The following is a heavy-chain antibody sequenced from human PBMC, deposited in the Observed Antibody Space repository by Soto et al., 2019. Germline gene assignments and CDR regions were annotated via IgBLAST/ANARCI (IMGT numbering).Heavy chain of an antibody. Sequence: ASVKVSCKASGYTFTSYGISWVRQAPGQGLEWMGWISAYNGNTNYAQKLQGRVTMTTDTSTSTAYMELRSLRSDDTAVYYCARIPSVVVVPAAPYDAFDIWGQGTMVTVSS. CDR3: ARIPSVVVVPAAPYDAFDI. CDR1: GYTFTSYG. J-gene: IGHJ3*02. CDR2: ISAYNGNT. D-gene: IGHD2-2*01. V-gene: IGHV1-18*01.